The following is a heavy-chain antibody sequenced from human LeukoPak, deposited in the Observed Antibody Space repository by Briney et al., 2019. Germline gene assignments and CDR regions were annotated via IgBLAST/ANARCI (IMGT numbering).Heavy chain of an antibody. CDR3: ARADCSSSSCYTVSH. Sequence: PGGSLRLSCAASGFTFNSYAMQWVRQAPGKGLEFVSVIDSIGDSTYTTNSVKGRFSISRDNSKNMVYLQMDSLRAEDMAIYYCARADCSSSSCYTVSHWGQGTLVTVSS. J-gene: IGHJ4*02. CDR1: GFTFNSYA. D-gene: IGHD2-2*01. CDR2: IDSIGDST. V-gene: IGHV3-64*01.